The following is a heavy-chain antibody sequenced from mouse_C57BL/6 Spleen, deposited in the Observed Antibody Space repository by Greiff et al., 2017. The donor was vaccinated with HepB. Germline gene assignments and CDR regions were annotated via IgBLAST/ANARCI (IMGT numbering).Heavy chain of an antibody. V-gene: IGHV1-4*01. Sequence: QVQLQQSGAELARPGASVKMSCKASGYTFTSYTMHWVKQRPGQGLEWIGYINPSSGYTKYNQKFKDKATLTADKSSSTAYMQLSSLTSEDSAVYYCTRERGHDYDETWFAYWGQGTLVTVSA. CDR2: INPSSGYT. CDR3: TRERGHDYDETWFAY. D-gene: IGHD2-4*01. J-gene: IGHJ3*01. CDR1: GYTFTSYT.